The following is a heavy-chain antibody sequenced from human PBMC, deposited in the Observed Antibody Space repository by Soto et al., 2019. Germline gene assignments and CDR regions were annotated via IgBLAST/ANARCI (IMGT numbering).Heavy chain of an antibody. J-gene: IGHJ5*02. Sequence: SVKVSCKASGGTFSSYAISWVRQAPGQGLEWMGGIIPIFGTANYAQKFQGRVTITADESTSTAYMELSSLRSEDTAVYYCARDPGASITIFGVVIIRGWFDPWGQGTLVTVSS. CDR2: IIPIFGTA. V-gene: IGHV1-69*13. D-gene: IGHD3-3*01. CDR3: ARDPGASITIFGVVIIRGWFDP. CDR1: GGTFSSYA.